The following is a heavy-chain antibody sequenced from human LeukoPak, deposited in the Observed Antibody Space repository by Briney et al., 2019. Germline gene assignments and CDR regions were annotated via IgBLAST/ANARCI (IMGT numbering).Heavy chain of an antibody. D-gene: IGHD3-22*01. CDR2: INHSGST. J-gene: IGHJ4*02. CDR3: ARGRILPYYYDSSGYGGPDY. V-gene: IGHV4-34*01. Sequence: PSETLSLTCAVYGGSFSGYYWSWIRQPPGKGLEWIGEINHSGSTNYNPSLKSRVTISVDTSKNQFSLKLSSVTAADTAVYYCARGRILPYYYDSSGYGGPDYWGQGTLVTVSS. CDR1: GGSFSGYY.